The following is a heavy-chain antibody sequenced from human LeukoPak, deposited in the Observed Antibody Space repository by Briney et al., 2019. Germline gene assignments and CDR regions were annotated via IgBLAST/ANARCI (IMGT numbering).Heavy chain of an antibody. D-gene: IGHD3-10*01. V-gene: IGHV3-23*01. CDR1: GFTFSSYA. Sequence: GGSLILSCAASGFTFSSYAMSWVRQAPGKGLEWVSAISGSGGSTYYADSVKGRFTISRDNSKNTLYLQMNSLRAEDTAVYYCAKVRQYYYGSGSYTLDVWGQGTTVTVSS. J-gene: IGHJ6*02. CDR2: ISGSGGST. CDR3: AKVRQYYYGSGSYTLDV.